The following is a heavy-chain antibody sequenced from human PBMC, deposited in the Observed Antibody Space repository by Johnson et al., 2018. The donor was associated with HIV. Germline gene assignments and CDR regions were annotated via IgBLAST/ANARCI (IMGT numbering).Heavy chain of an antibody. Sequence: VQLVESGGGLIQPGGSLRLSCAASGFTVSSNYMSWVRQAPGKGLEWVSVISYDGNNYYYADSVKGRFTISRDNSKNTLYLQMNSLRAEDTAVYYCAREAGTAFDIWGQGSMVTVSS. CDR1: GFTVSSNY. CDR2: ISYDGNNY. CDR3: AREAGTAFDI. V-gene: IGHV3-66*03. J-gene: IGHJ3*02.